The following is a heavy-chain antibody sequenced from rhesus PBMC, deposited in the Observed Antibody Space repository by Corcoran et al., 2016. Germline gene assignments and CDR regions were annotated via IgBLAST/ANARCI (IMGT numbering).Heavy chain of an antibody. CDR3: TTRIAAD. CDR1: GFTFSNSW. CDR2: IKSEADGGTT. D-gene: IGHD6-13*01. J-gene: IGHJ4*01. Sequence: EVQLVESGGGLVQPGGSLSLSCAASGFTFSNSWMSWVGQAPGKGQEGVARIKSEADGGTTDYAASVKGRFTISRDDSKNTLYLQMNSLKTEDTAVYYCTTRIAADWGQGVLVTVSS. V-gene: IGHV3-30*01.